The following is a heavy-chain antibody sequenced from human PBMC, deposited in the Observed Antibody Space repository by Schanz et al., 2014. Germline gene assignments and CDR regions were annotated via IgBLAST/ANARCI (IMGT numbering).Heavy chain of an antibody. J-gene: IGHJ5*02. D-gene: IGHD2-2*01. V-gene: IGHV1-18*01. CDR3: ARDRRRYCSTASCLHDNWFDP. Sequence: QAQLMQSGPELKRPGASVKVSCTASGYTLKNYGISWVRQAPGLGLEWMGWISDYNGKTNYAQKFQGRVTMTTDTSTGTAYMELRSLRSDDTAVYYCARDRRRYCSTASCLHDNWFDPWGQGTLDIVSS. CDR2: ISDYNGKT. CDR1: GYTLKNYG.